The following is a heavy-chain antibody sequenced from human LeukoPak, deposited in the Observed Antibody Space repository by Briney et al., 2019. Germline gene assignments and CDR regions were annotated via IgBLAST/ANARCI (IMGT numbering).Heavy chain of an antibody. J-gene: IGHJ5*02. D-gene: IGHD3-16*01. CDR2: IQPDGSEQ. CDR1: GFTFSSSW. Sequence: GGSLRLSCAASGFTFSSSWMSWVRQAPGKGLEWVGNIQPDGSEQYPVDPLKGRFTISRDNARNSLFLQMNSLRVEDTAVYYCASQSYARFDPWGQGTLVTVSS. V-gene: IGHV3-7*01. CDR3: ASQSYARFDP.